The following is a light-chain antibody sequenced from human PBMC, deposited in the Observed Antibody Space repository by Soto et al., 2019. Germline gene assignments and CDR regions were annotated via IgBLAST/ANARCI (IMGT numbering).Light chain of an antibody. J-gene: IGKJ1*01. Sequence: DIQMTHSPSTLSGSVLDRVTITFRASQTIISWLAWYQQKPGKAPKLLIYKASTLKSGVPSRFSGSGSGTEFTLTISSLQPDDFATYYCQNYNSYSEAFGQGTKVDIK. CDR1: QTIISW. V-gene: IGKV1-5*03. CDR2: KAS. CDR3: QNYNSYSEA.